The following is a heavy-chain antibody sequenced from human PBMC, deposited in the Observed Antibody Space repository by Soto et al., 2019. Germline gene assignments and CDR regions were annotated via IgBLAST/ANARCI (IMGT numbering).Heavy chain of an antibody. CDR1: RFIFNGYS. CDR3: ARAPGAAARPPFDY. CDR2: ISSSSSYI. Sequence: PGGSLRLSCAASRFIFNGYSMNWVRQAPGKGLEWVSSISSSSSYIYYANSVKGRFTISKDNAKNSLYLQMNSLRAEDTAVYYCARAPGAAARPPFDYWGRGTLVTVSS. V-gene: IGHV3-21*01. J-gene: IGHJ4*02. D-gene: IGHD6-13*01.